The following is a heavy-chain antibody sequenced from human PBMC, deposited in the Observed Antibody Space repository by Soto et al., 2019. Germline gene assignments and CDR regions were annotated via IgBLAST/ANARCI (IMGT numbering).Heavy chain of an antibody. V-gene: IGHV1-69*06. CDR2: IMPVFGTS. J-gene: IGHJ3*02. D-gene: IGHD3-22*01. Sequence: QVQLVQSGAEVKKPGSSVKVSCKASGGTFSNYAITWVRQAPGQGPEWMGGIMPVFGTSNYAQKFQGRVTITADKSTNTAYMELSSLRSEDTAVFFCARTRSSGYYPNDAADNWGQGTMVIVPS. CDR1: GGTFSNYA. CDR3: ARTRSSGYYPNDAADN.